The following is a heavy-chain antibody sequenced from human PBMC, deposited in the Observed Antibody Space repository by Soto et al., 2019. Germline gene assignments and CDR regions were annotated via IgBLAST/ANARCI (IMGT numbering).Heavy chain of an antibody. CDR3: ARSRCNNGVCYKLSPGLDV. Sequence: QVQLVQSGAEVKKPGSSVKVSCKASGGTFSTDAVSWVRQAPGHGLEWMGGIITIFNTANYAQNFQGRVTITADESTSTAYMELSSLRFEDTAVYYCARSRCNNGVCYKLSPGLDVWGPGTTVTVSS. CDR2: IITIFNTA. D-gene: IGHD2-8*01. CDR1: GGTFSTDA. J-gene: IGHJ6*02. V-gene: IGHV1-69*01.